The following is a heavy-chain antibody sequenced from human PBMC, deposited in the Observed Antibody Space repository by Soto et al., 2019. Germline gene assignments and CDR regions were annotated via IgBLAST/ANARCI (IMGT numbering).Heavy chain of an antibody. CDR3: ARGRGRYSSGWSWFDP. J-gene: IGHJ5*02. CDR2: IFQSGST. V-gene: IGHV4-4*02. CDR1: GGTIRSPDW. Sequence: SETLSLTCGVSGGTIRSPDWGTWVRQPPGKGLEWIGEIFQSGSTNYTPSLESRVTISVDKSKNQFSLTLTSVTAADTAVCFCARGRGRYSSGWSWFDPWGQGILVTVSS. D-gene: IGHD6-19*01.